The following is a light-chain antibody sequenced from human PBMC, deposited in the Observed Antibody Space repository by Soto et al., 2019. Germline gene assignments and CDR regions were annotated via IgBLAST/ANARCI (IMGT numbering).Light chain of an antibody. V-gene: IGLV2-14*01. CDR2: EVG. Sequence: QSALTQPASVSGSPGQSITISCTGTSSDIGGYNYVSWYQQHPGKVPKLMIYEVGKRPSGTSIRFSGSKSGNTASLTISGVQADDEADYYCTSYTSDTTWVFGGGTKLTVL. CDR3: TSYTSDTTWV. CDR1: SSDIGGYNY. J-gene: IGLJ3*02.